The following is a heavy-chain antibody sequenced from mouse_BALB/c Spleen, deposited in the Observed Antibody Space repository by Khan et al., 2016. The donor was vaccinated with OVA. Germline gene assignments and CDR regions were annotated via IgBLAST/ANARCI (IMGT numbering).Heavy chain of an antibody. CDR1: GYTFTRYW. V-gene: IGHV1-52*01. J-gene: IGHJ3*01. CDR2: INPSDSES. D-gene: IGHD2-2*01. CDR3: ARREKYGYDPSWFAY. Sequence: QVQLQQPGAELVRPGASVKLSCKASGYTFTRYWMHWVRQRPRQGLEWIGKINPSDSESHSNQMFKDKATLTVDKSSGTAYMQLSSLTSEDSVVYYCARREKYGYDPSWFAYWGQGTLVTVSA.